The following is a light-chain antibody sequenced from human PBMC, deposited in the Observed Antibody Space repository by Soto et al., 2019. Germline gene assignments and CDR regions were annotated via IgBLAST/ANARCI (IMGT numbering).Light chain of an antibody. CDR3: QSYDSSLSGYV. CDR1: SSNIGAGYE. J-gene: IGLJ1*01. V-gene: IGLV1-40*01. Sequence: QSVLTQPPSVSEAPGQRVTISCTGSSSNIGAGYEAHWYQQVPGTAPKLLIYENNNRPSGVPDRFSGAKSGTSASPALTGLQAEDEAEYYCQSYDSSLSGYVFGTGTKVTVL. CDR2: ENN.